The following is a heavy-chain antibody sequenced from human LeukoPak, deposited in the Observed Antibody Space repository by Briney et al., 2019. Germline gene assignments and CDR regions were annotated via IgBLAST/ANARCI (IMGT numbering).Heavy chain of an antibody. V-gene: IGHV6-1*01. CDR1: GDSVSSNSAA. CDR3: ARAKRSGYREFGGFDY. J-gene: IGHJ4*02. Sequence: SQTLSLTCAISGDSVSSNSAAWNWIRQSPSRGLEWLGRTYYRSEWYNDYAVSVKSRITINPDTSKNQFSLQLNSVTPEDTAVYYCARAKRSGYREFGGFDYWGQGTLVTVSS. D-gene: IGHD3-3*01. CDR2: TYYRSEWYN.